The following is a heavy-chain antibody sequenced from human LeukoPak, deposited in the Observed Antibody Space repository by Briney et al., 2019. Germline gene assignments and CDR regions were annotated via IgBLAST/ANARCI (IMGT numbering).Heavy chain of an antibody. V-gene: IGHV1-2*02. D-gene: IGHD4-17*01. J-gene: IGHJ4*02. CDR2: INPNSGGT. CDR3: ARVRAIATTVTIALDY. Sequence: ASVKVSCKASGYTFTGYYMHWVRQAPGQGLEWMGWINPNSGGTNYAQKFQGRVTMTRDTSITTAYMELSRLRSDDTAVYYCARVRAIATTVTIALDYWGQGTLVTVSS. CDR1: GYTFTGYY.